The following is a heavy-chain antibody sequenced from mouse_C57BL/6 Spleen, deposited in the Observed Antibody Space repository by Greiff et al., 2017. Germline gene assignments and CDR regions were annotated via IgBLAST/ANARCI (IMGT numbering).Heavy chain of an antibody. Sequence: VQLQQSGPELVKPGASVTISCKASGYAFSSSWMNWVKQRPGKGLEWIGRIYPGDGDTNYNGKFKGKATLTADKSSSTAYMQLSSLTSEDSAVYFCARRDGSSSYAMDYWGQGTSVTVSS. J-gene: IGHJ4*01. CDR3: ARRDGSSSYAMDY. CDR1: GYAFSSSW. CDR2: IYPGDGDT. V-gene: IGHV1-82*01. D-gene: IGHD1-1*01.